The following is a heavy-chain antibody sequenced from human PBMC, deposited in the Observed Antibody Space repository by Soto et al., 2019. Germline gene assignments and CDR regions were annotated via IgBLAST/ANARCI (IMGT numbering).Heavy chain of an antibody. CDR2: TSNSGGST. CDR1: GFTFSSYA. D-gene: IGHD7-27*01. Sequence: EVQLLESGGGLVQPGGSLRLSCAASGFTFSSYAMSWVRQAPGKGLEWVSGTSNSGGSTYYADSVKGRFTISRDNPKTTVYLQMNRQRAEDTAVYYCAKDETGIPTGGMDVWGQGTTVTVSS. CDR3: AKDETGIPTGGMDV. J-gene: IGHJ6*02. V-gene: IGHV3-23*01.